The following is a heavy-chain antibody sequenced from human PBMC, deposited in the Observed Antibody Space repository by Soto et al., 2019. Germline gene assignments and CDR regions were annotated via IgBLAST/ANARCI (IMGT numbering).Heavy chain of an antibody. D-gene: IGHD2-15*01. V-gene: IGHV4-31*03. CDR1: GGSISSGGYY. CDR3: ARHDCSGGSCYWAY. Sequence: ASETLSLTCTVSGGSISSGGYYWSWIRQHPGKGLEWIGYIYYSGSTYYNPSLKSRVTISVDTSKNQFSLKLSSVTAADTAVYYCARHDCSGGSCYWAYWGQGTLVTVSS. CDR2: IYYSGST. J-gene: IGHJ4*02.